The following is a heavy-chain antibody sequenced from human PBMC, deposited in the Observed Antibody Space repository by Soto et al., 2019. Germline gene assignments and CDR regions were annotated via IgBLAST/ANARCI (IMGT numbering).Heavy chain of an antibody. V-gene: IGHV3-23*01. CDR2: VSGGGGST. J-gene: IGHJ6*02. CDR3: AMAHVDTAMDYYYYYGMDV. CDR1: GFTFSSYA. Sequence: LRLSCAASGFTFSSYAMNCVRQAPGKGLQWVSGVSGGGGSTYYADSVKGRFTISRDNSEHTLYLHMNSLRAEDTAVYYCAMAHVDTAMDYYYYYGMDVWGQGTTVTVSS. D-gene: IGHD5-18*01.